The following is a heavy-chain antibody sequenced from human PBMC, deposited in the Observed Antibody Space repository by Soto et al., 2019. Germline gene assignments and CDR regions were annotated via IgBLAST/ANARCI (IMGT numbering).Heavy chain of an antibody. CDR1: GGSISSSSYY. Sequence: PSETLSLTCTVSGGSISSSSYYWGWIRQPPGKGLEWIGSIYYSGSTYYNPSLKSRVTISVDTSENQFSLKLSSVTAADTAVYYCARLMGASRYYFDYWGQGTLVTVSS. J-gene: IGHJ4*02. CDR3: ARLMGASRYYFDY. D-gene: IGHD1-26*01. CDR2: IYYSGST. V-gene: IGHV4-39*01.